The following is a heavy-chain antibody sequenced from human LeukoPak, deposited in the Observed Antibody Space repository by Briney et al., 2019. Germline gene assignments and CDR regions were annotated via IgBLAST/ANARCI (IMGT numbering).Heavy chain of an antibody. CDR3: ARGYYYDTSDYFAPINY. D-gene: IGHD3-22*01. CDR2: IYHSGST. V-gene: IGHV4-38-2*01. Sequence: PSETLSLTCAVSGYSISSGYYWGWIRQPPGKGLEWIGSIYHSGSTYYNPSLKSRVTISVDTSKNQFSLKLSSVTAADTAVFYCARGYYYDTSDYFAPINYWGQGTLVTVSS. J-gene: IGHJ4*02. CDR1: GYSISSGYY.